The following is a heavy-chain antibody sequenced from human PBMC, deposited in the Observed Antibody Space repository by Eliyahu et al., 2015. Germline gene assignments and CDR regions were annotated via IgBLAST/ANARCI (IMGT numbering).Heavy chain of an antibody. CDR2: IKNDGSTT. J-gene: IGHJ5*02. CDR3: ARSDWFDP. CDR1: GFNIRDYW. V-gene: IGHV3-74*01. Sequence: EVQLVESGGGLVQPGGXLRLAXAASGFNIRDYWMHWVRQAPGKGLVWVSRIKNDGSTTSYADSVKGRFTISRDNAKNTLYLQMNSLRVEDTAVYHCARSDWFDPWGQGTLVTVSS.